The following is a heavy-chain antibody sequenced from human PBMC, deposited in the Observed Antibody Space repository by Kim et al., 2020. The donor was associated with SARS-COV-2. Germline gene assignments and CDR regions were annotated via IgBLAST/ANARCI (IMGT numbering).Heavy chain of an antibody. CDR1: GFTFSACA. Sequence: GGSLRLSCAASGFTFSACAMGWVRQAPGKGLQWVSSISHNGRDTYYADSVKDRFAISRDDSRDTLYLQMNSLRTEDTAVYFCAKDISDYSGMDAWGQGTTVTVSS. CDR2: ISHNGRDT. CDR3: AKDISDYSGMDA. J-gene: IGHJ6*02. V-gene: IGHV3-23*01.